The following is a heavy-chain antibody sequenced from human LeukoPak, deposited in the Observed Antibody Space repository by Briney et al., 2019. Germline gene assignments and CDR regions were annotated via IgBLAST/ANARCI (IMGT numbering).Heavy chain of an antibody. J-gene: IGHJ2*01. D-gene: IGHD3-22*01. CDR3: ATTRVVGVAVYWYVDL. CDR1: VCSVNSDSSY. V-gene: IGHV4-61*01. Sequence: SGTLSLTCSVSVCSVNSDSSYGSWIRQPLGKGRECIGYISNDGRTNSHPSLTSRVPITAATSTTQLSLHLHSVTAADTAVSYCATTRVVGVAVYWYVDLWGRGTLVTVSS. CDR2: ISNDGRT.